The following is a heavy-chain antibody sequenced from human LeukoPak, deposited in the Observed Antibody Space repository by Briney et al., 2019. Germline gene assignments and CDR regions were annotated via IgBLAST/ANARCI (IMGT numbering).Heavy chain of an antibody. J-gene: IGHJ4*02. CDR1: GFTFRSYW. V-gene: IGHV3-74*01. CDR3: ANMEIWFGGIDY. Sequence: GGSLRLSCAASGFTFRSYWMHWVRQAPGKGLVWVSRINSDGSSTSYADSVKGRFTISRDNAKNTLYLQMNSLRAEDTAVYYCANMEIWFGGIDYWGQGTLVIVS. D-gene: IGHD3-10*01. CDR2: INSDGSST.